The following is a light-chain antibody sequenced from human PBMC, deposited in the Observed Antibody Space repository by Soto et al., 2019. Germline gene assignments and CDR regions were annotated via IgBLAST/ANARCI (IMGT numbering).Light chain of an antibody. J-gene: IGLJ2*01. CDR1: SSDVGGCNY. CDR3: SSYTSSTTVV. Sequence: QSVLTQPASVSGSPGQSITVSCTGTSSDVGGCNYVSWYQQHPGKAPKLMIYEVSDRPSGVSNRFSGSRSGNTASLTISGLQPEDEADYYCSSYTSSTTVVFGGGTKVTVL. CDR2: EVS. V-gene: IGLV2-14*01.